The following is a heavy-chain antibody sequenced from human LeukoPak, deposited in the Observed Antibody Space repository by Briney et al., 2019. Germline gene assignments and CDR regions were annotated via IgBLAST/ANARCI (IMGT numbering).Heavy chain of an antibody. CDR2: IYHSGST. J-gene: IGHJ4*02. D-gene: IGHD5-18*01. V-gene: IGHV4-39*07. CDR1: GGSISSGSYY. Sequence: SETLSLTCTVSGGSISSGSYYWSWIRQPAGKGLEWIGSIYHSGSTYYNPSLKSRVTISVDTSKNQFSLKLSSVTAADTAVYYCARESGYSYGFTYFDYWGQGTLVTVSS. CDR3: ARESGYSYGFTYFDY.